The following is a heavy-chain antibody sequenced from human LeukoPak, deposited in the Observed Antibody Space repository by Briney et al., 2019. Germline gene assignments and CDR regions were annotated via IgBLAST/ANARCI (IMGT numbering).Heavy chain of an antibody. CDR1: GGSISSSSYY. CDR2: IYYSGST. J-gene: IGHJ3*02. CDR3: ARGTVLLWFGELLDI. Sequence: PSETLSLTCTVSGGSISSSSYYWGWIRQPPGKGLERIGSIYYSGSTYYNPSLKSRVTISVDTSKNQFSLKLSSVTAADTAVYYCARGTVLLWFGELLDIWGQGTMVTVSS. D-gene: IGHD3-10*01. V-gene: IGHV4-39*07.